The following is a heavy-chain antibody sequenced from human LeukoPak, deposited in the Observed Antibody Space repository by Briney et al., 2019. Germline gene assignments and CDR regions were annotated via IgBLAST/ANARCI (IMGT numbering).Heavy chain of an antibody. J-gene: IGHJ3*02. V-gene: IGHV4-4*07. D-gene: IGHD2-21*02. CDR1: GDSISSSY. CDR3: VIRYCGGDCYSGDAFDI. Sequence: SETLSLTCTVSGDSISSSYCDWIRQRAGEGLGWIGRIYTSGRTNYNPSLKSRVTMSVDTSKNQFSVKLSSVTAADTAVYYCVIRYCGGDCYSGDAFDIWGQGTMVTVSS. CDR2: IYTSGRT.